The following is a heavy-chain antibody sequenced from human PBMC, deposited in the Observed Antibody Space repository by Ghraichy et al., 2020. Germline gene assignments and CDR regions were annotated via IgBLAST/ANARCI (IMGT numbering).Heavy chain of an antibody. CDR2: ISGTGGTT. V-gene: IGHV3-23*01. D-gene: IGHD1-26*01. J-gene: IGHJ4*02. CDR1: TFTFRNYA. CDR3: ARGKLEWELPYLDC. Sequence: GGSLRLSCAASTFTFRNYAMTWVRQAPGKGLEWVSTISGTGGTTYYVDSVKGRFTISRDNSKNTLYPQMNSLRADDTAVYYCARGKLEWELPYLDCWGQGTLVTVSS.